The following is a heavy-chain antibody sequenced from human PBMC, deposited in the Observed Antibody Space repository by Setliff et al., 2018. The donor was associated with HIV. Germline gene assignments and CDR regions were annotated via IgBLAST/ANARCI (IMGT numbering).Heavy chain of an antibody. J-gene: IGHJ4*02. CDR1: GYTFTSYD. D-gene: IGHD2-15*01. CDR3: ARGGGVYCSGGYYRHFDY. V-gene: IGHV1-8*02. Sequence: ASVKVSCKASGYTFTSYDINWVRQATGQGLEWMGWMNPNSGNTGYAQKFQGRVTMTRNTSIRTAYMELSSLRSEDTAVYYCARGGGVYCSGGYYRHFDYWGQGTLVTVS. CDR2: MNPNSGNT.